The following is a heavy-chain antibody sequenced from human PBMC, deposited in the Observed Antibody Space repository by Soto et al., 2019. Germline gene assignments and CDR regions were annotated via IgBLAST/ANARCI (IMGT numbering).Heavy chain of an antibody. V-gene: IGHV3-74*01. CDR2: INSDGSST. D-gene: IGHD6-19*01. J-gene: IGHJ3*02. CDR1: GFTFSSYW. CDR3: ARAVAGYSSGWYELGAFDI. Sequence: EVQLVESGGGLVQPGGSLRLSCAASGFTFSSYWMHWVRQAPGKGLVWVSRINSDGSSTSYADSVKGRFTISRDNAKNXLXXQMNGLRAEDTAVYYCARAVAGYSSGWYELGAFDIWGQGTMVTVSS.